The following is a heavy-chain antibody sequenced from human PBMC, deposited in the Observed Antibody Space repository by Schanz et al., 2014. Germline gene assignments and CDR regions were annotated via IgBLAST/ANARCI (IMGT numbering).Heavy chain of an antibody. CDR3: ARDRGYCSGGSCLTFDY. CDR2: ISYDGRNK. Sequence: VQLLESGGGLVQPGGSLRLSCAASGFTFSSYAMNWVRQAPGKGLEWVAVISYDGRNKYYADSVKDRFTVSRDNSKNTLYLQMNSLRAEDTSVYFCARDRGYCSGGSCLTFDYWGQGTLVTVSS. CDR1: GFTFSSYA. J-gene: IGHJ4*02. D-gene: IGHD2-15*01. V-gene: IGHV3-30-3*01.